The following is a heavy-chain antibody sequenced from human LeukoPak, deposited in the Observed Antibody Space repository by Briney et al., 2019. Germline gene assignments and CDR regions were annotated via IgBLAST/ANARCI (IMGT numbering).Heavy chain of an antibody. CDR2: ISPSSSSI. CDR3: ARWAAVRAFDL. CDR1: GFTLSSYN. V-gene: IGHV3-48*02. D-gene: IGHD3-10*01. Sequence: GGSLRLSCVASGFTLSSYNMNWVRQAPGKGLEWLSDISPSSSSINYADSVKGRFTISRDNAKNSLYLQMSSLRDEDTAVYYCARWAAVRAFDLWGQGTMVTVSS. J-gene: IGHJ3*01.